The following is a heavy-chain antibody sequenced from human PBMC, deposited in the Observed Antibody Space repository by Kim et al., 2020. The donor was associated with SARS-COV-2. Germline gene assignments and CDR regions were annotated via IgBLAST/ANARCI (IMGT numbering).Heavy chain of an antibody. V-gene: IGHV3-23*01. D-gene: IGHD5-12*01. Sequence: GGSLRLSCAASGFTFSGYAMRWVRQAPGKGLKWVSAISDSGGVTQYADSVKGXFTISRDNARNTLYLQMNSLRXEDXXVXXXAKGGRXSGGHFDFWXXG. CDR1: GFTFSGYA. CDR3: AKGGRXSGGHFDF. J-gene: IGHJ4*02. CDR2: ISDSGGVT.